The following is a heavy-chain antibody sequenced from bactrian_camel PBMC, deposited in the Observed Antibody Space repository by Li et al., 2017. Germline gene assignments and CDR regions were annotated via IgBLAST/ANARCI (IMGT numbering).Heavy chain of an antibody. V-gene: IGHV3S63*01. J-gene: IGHJ4*01. CDR1: GFTFDDFD. D-gene: IGHD4*01. CDR3: AAPIIMKYYNEYDFGIEYIY. CDR2: NSSDGST. Sequence: VQLVESGGGSVQAGETLRLSCTAYGFTFDDFDMGWYRQAPGNECELVSLNSSDGSTYYADSVKGRFTFSQGHAKDTVYLQMNSLKPEDTARYYCAAPIIMKYYNEYDFGIEYIYWGQGTQVTVS.